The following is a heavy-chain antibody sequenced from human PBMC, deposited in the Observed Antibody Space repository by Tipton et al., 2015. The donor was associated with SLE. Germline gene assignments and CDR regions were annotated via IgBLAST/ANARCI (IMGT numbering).Heavy chain of an antibody. CDR2: ISWNSGSI. D-gene: IGHD1-1*01. CDR1: GFTFGDYA. Sequence: SLRLSCTASGFTFGDYAMSWVRQAPGKGLEWVSGISWNSGSIGYVDSVKGRFTISRDNAKNSLYLQMNSLRAEDTAVYYCARNDLERRLDWGRGTLVTVSS. J-gene: IGHJ2*01. CDR3: ARNDLERRLD. V-gene: IGHV3-9*01.